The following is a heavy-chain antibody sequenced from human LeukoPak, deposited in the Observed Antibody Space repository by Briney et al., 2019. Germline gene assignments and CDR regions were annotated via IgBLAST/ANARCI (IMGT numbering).Heavy chain of an antibody. V-gene: IGHV3-7*04. D-gene: IGHD2-15*01. CDR2: IKQDGSEK. CDR3: ARGDINPRSPHFDY. CDR1: GFTFSSYW. J-gene: IGHJ4*02. Sequence: QPGGSLRLSCAASGFTFSSYWMSWVRQAPGKGLEWVANIKQDGSEKYYVDSVKGRFTISRDNAKNSLYLQMNSLRAEDTAVYYCARGDINPRSPHFDYWGQGTLVTVSS.